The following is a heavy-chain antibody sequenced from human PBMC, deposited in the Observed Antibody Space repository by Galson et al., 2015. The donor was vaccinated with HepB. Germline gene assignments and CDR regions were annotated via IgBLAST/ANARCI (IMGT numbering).Heavy chain of an antibody. Sequence: SLRLSCAASGFTFSSYSMNWVRQAPGKGLEWVSYISSRTSTIYYADSVKGRFTISRDNAKNSLYLQMNSLRDEDTAVYYCARPRLSDSSAYPTYYYYYGMDAWGQGTTVTVSS. V-gene: IGHV3-48*02. CDR2: ISSRTSTI. CDR3: ARPRLSDSSAYPTYYYYYGMDA. CDR1: GFTFSSYS. J-gene: IGHJ6*02. D-gene: IGHD3-22*01.